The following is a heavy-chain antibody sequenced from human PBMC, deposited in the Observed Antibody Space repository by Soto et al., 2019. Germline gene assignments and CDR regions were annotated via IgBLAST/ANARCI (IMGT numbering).Heavy chain of an antibody. CDR2: ISGSGGST. D-gene: IGHD2-2*01. V-gene: IGHV3-23*01. CDR1: GFTFSSYA. CDR3: AKGGCSSTSCYGTYYYYYMDV. Sequence: PGGSLRLSCAASGFTFSSYAMSWVRQAPGKGLEWVSAISGSGGSTYYADSVKGRFTISRDNSKNTLYLQMNSLRAEDTAVYYCAKGGCSSTSCYGTYYYYYMDVWGKGTTVTVSS. J-gene: IGHJ6*03.